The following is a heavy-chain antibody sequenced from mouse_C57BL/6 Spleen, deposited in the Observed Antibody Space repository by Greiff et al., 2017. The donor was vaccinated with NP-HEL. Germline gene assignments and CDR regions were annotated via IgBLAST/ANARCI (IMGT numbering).Heavy chain of an antibody. Sequence: VQLQQSGAELARPGASVKLSCKASGYTFTSYGISWVKQRTGQGLEWIGEIYPRSGNTYYNEKFKGKATLTADKSSSTAYMELRSLTSEDSAVYFCARGEEDLGNFDYWGQGTTLTVSS. CDR1: GYTFTSYG. V-gene: IGHV1-81*01. CDR2: IYPRSGNT. CDR3: ARGEEDLGNFDY. J-gene: IGHJ2*01.